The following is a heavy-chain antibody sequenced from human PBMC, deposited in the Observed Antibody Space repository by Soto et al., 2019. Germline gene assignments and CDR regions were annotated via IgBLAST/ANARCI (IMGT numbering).Heavy chain of an antibody. V-gene: IGHV3-74*01. J-gene: IGHJ4*02. CDR1: GFTFSGYW. CDR2: INSDGSTT. D-gene: IGHD2-21*02. CDR3: ASAKIGDCSQVY. Sequence: PGGSLRLSCAVSGFTFSGYWMHWVRQAPGKGLVWVSRINSDGSTTSYADSVKGRFTISRDNAKNTLYLQMESLRAGDTSVYYCASAKIGDCSQVYWGKGTLVTVSS.